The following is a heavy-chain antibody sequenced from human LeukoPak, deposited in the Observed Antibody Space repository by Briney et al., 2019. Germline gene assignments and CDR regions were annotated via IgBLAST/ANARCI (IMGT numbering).Heavy chain of an antibody. CDR1: GGTFSSYA. V-gene: IGHV1-69*13. Sequence: SVKVSCKASGGTFSSYAISWVRQAPGQGLEWMGGIIPIFGTANYAQKFQGRVTITADESTSTAYMELSSLRSEDTAVYYCATQNRDVLRFLEWLLYLDYWGQGTLVTVSS. J-gene: IGHJ4*02. CDR2: IIPIFGTA. CDR3: ATQNRDVLRFLEWLLYLDY. D-gene: IGHD3-3*01.